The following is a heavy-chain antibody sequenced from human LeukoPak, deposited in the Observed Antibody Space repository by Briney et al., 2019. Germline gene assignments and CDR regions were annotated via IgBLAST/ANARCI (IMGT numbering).Heavy chain of an antibody. CDR3: ARQPIYEAYFDF. CDR1: GVVFDRYW. D-gene: IGHD3-16*01. CDR2: IKHDGSEK. J-gene: IGHJ4*02. Sequence: GGSLRLSCVASGVVFDRYWMSWVRQAPGKGLEWVANIKHDGSEKNFVDSVKGRFTISRDNAENSLFLQMNSLRADDTAVYFCARQPIYEAYFDFWGQGTLVTVSS. V-gene: IGHV3-7*01.